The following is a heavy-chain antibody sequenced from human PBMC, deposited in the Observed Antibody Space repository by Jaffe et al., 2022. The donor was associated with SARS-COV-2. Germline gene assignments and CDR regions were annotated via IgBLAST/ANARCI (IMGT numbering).Heavy chain of an antibody. CDR1: GFTFSNAW. J-gene: IGHJ4*02. CDR2: IKSKTDGGTT. V-gene: IGHV3-15*01. Sequence: EVQLVESGGGLVKPGGSLRLSCAASGFTFSNAWMSWVRQAPGKGLEWVGRIKSKTDGGTTDYAAPVKGRFTISRDDSKNTLYLQMNSLKTEDTAVYYCTTSGLGDQVIMYYYDSSGYYYWGQGTLVTVSS. CDR3: TTSGLGDQVIMYYYDSSGYYY. D-gene: IGHD3-22*01.